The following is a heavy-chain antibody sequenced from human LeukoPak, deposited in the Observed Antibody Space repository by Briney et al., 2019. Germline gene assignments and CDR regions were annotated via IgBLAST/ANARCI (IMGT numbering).Heavy chain of an antibody. CDR2: IYYSGST. Sequence: KSSETLSLTCTVSGGSISSGDYYWSWIRQPPGKGLEWIGYIYYSGSTYYNPSLKSRVTISVDTSKNQFSLKLSSVTAADTAVYYCARALVPAASLDYWGQGTLVTVSS. CDR1: GGSISSGDYY. J-gene: IGHJ4*02. CDR3: ARALVPAASLDY. V-gene: IGHV4-30-4*01. D-gene: IGHD2-2*01.